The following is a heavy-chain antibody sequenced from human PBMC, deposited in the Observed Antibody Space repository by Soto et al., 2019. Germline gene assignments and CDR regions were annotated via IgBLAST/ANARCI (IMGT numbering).Heavy chain of an antibody. CDR1: GGTLSSYA. CDR3: ARDLRDGYNQIGASYYYYGMDV. CDR2: IIPIFGTA. V-gene: IGHV1-69*13. Sequence: ASVKVSCKASGGTLSSYAISWVRQAPGQGLEWMGGIIPIFGTANYAQKFQGRVTITADESTSTAYMELSSLRSEDTAVYYCARDLRDGYNQIGASYYYYGMDVWGQGTTVTVSS. J-gene: IGHJ6*02. D-gene: IGHD5-12*01.